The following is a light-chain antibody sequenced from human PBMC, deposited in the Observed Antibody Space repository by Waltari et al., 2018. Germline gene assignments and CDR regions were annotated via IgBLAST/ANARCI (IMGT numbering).Light chain of an antibody. CDR3: ATWDGSLTAWV. CDR1: TSNVGRNY. V-gene: IGLV1-47*01. CDR2: RNN. Sequence: QSVLTQPPSASGTPGQRVTISCSGSTSNVGRNYVYWYQQFPGTAPKLLVYRNNERPSGVPDRISGSKSGTSASLAISGLRSEDEAEYYCATWDGSLTAWVFGGGTKVTVL. J-gene: IGLJ3*02.